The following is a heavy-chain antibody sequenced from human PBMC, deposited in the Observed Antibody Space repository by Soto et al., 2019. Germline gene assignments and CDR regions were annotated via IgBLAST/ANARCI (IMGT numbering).Heavy chain of an antibody. J-gene: IGHJ3*02. CDR1: GGSIRNNNYY. CDR3: ARLFHYAGSENFPAFNI. CDR2: IYYSGST. D-gene: IGHD3-10*01. Sequence: SETLSLTCTVSGGSIRNNNYYWGWIRQPPGKGLEWIGSIYYSGSTYYNPSLKSRVTISVDTSKNQFSLKLSSVTAADTAVYYCARLFHYAGSENFPAFNIWGQGTIVTVSS. V-gene: IGHV4-39*01.